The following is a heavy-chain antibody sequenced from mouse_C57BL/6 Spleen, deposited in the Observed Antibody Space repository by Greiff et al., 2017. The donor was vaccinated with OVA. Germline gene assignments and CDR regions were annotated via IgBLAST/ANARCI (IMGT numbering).Heavy chain of an antibody. CDR2: ISNGGGST. CDR3: ARLLHWYFDV. V-gene: IGHV5-12*01. D-gene: IGHD2-10*01. CDR1: GFTFSDYY. Sequence: EVKLVESGGGLVQPGGSLKLSCAASGFTFSDYYMYWVRQTPEKRLEWVAYISNGGGSTYYPDTVKGRFTISRDNAKNTLYLQMSRLKSEDTAMYYCARLLHWYFDVWGTGTTVTVSS. J-gene: IGHJ1*03.